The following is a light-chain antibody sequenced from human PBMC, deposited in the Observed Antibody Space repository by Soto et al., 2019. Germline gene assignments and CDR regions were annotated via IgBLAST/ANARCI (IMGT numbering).Light chain of an antibody. CDR1: SSDVGGYNY. CDR2: DVS. Sequence: QSALTQPASVSWSPGQSITMSCTGTSSDVGGYNYVSWYQQHPGKAPKLMIYDVSNRPSGVSNRFSGSKSGNTASLTISGLQAEDEADYYCSAYTSSSTYVFGTGTKLTVL. J-gene: IGLJ1*01. CDR3: SAYTSSSTYV. V-gene: IGLV2-14*01.